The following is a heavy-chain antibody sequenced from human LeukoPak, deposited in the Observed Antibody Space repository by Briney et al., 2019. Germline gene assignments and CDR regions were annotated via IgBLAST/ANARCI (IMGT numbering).Heavy chain of an antibody. D-gene: IGHD1-26*01. J-gene: IGHJ4*02. V-gene: IGHV1-18*01. CDR3: ARVDAGNYYGHDF. CDR2: ISVYNGNT. CDR1: GYTLRNYD. Sequence: ASVKVSCKASGYTLRNYDISWVRQAPGQGLEWMGWISVYNGNTNYAQKFQGRVTMTTDTYTNTAYMELRSLRFDDTAMYYCARVDAGNYYGHDFWGQGTLVTVTS.